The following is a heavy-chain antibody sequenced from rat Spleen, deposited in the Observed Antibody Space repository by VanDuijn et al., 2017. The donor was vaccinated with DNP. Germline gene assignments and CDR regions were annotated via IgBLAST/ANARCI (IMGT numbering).Heavy chain of an antibody. CDR3: ARSDHSDDGFYYGYFDY. D-gene: IGHD1-12*02. CDR2: VSGGGIT. V-gene: IGHV2-6*01. Sequence: QVQLKESGPGLVQPSRTLSLSCTVSGFSLTRYAVAWIRQPPGKGLEWIAAVSGGGITYYNSALRSRLSISRDTSKSQVFLRMSSLQTEDTAMYFCARSDHSDDGFYYGYFDYWGQGTLVTVSS. J-gene: IGHJ3*01. CDR1: GFSLTRYA.